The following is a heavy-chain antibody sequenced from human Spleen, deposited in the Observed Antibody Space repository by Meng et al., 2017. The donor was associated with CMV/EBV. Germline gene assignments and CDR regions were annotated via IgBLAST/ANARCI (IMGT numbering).Heavy chain of an antibody. J-gene: IGHJ6*02. D-gene: IGHD3-3*01. Sequence: GGSLRLSCAASGFTFSSYAMSWVRQAPGKELEWVSAISGSGGSTYYADSVKGRFTISRDNSKNTLYLQMNSLRAEDTAVYYCAKDKVSAYDFWSGYSHYYYGMDVWGQGTTVTVSS. V-gene: IGHV3-23*01. CDR3: AKDKVSAYDFWSGYSHYYYGMDV. CDR1: GFTFSSYA. CDR2: ISGSGGST.